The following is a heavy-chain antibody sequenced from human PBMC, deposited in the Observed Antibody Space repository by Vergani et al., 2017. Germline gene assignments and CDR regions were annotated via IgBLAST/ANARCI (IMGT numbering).Heavy chain of an antibody. V-gene: IGHV5-51*03. Sequence: EVQLVQSGAEVKKPGESLKISCKGSGYSFTSYWIGWVRQLPGKGLEWMGIIYPGDSDTRYSPSFQGQVTISADKSISTAYLQWSSLKASDTAMYDCARATYYYDSSVYPGVFDYWGQGTLVTVSS. J-gene: IGHJ4*02. CDR1: GYSFTSYW. CDR3: ARATYYYDSSVYPGVFDY. CDR2: IYPGDSDT. D-gene: IGHD3-22*01.